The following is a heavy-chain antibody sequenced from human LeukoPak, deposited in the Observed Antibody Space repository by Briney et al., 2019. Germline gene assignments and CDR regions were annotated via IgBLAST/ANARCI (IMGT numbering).Heavy chain of an antibody. V-gene: IGHV1-2*02. D-gene: IGHD4-17*01. CDR2: INPNSGGT. CDR1: GYTFPRYY. CDR3: ARNYGDYMLNWFDR. Sequence: ASVKVSRKASGYTFPRYYMHWVRQAPGQRLEGMGWINPNSGGTNYAQKFQGRVTMTRDTSISTAYMELSRLRSDDTAVYYCARNYGDYMLNWFDRWGRGTLVTVSS. J-gene: IGHJ5*02.